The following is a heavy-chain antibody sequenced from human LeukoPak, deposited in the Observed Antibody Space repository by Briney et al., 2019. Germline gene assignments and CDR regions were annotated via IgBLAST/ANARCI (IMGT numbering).Heavy chain of an antibody. Sequence: PGGSLRLSCAASGFTVSSNYMSWVRQAPGKGLEWVSVIYSGGSTYYADSVKGRFTISRDNSKNTLYLQMNSLRAEDTAVHYCARGYFDWLLYYWGQGTLVTVSS. J-gene: IGHJ4*02. V-gene: IGHV3-53*01. CDR3: ARGYFDWLLYY. CDR2: IYSGGST. CDR1: GFTVSSNY. D-gene: IGHD3-9*01.